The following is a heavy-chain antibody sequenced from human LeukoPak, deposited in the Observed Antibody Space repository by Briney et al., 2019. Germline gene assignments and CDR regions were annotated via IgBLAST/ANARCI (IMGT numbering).Heavy chain of an antibody. D-gene: IGHD1-26*01. Sequence: ASVKVSCKTSGYTFTDYYMHWVRQAPGQGLEWMGWINPSSGGTNYAQKFQGRVTMTRDTSISTAYMELSRLRSDDTAVYYCARGVGATTDYWGQGTLVTVSS. CDR2: INPSSGGT. CDR1: GYTFTDYY. CDR3: ARGVGATTDY. V-gene: IGHV1-2*02. J-gene: IGHJ4*02.